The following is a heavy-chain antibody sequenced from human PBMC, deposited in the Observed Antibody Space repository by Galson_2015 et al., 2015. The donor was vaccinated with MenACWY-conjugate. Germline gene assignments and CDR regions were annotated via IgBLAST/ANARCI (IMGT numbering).Heavy chain of an antibody. V-gene: IGHV3-23*01. CDR3: GKDNVADTAMVIDH. CDR2: ISDRGTYT. Sequence: SLRLSCAASGFTFNNYAMNWLRQAPGKGLEWLSVISDRGTYTAYADSVKGRFAISRGNSKDTVFLQMTSLGVEDTAVYFCGKDNVADTAMVIDHWGQGALVSVSS. CDR1: GFTFNNYA. D-gene: IGHD5-18*01. J-gene: IGHJ1*01.